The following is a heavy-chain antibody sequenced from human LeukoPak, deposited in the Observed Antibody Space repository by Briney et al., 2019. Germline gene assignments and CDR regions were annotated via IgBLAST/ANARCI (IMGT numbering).Heavy chain of an antibody. CDR1: GYTFTSYA. Sequence: GASVRVSCKASGYTFTSYAIQWVRQAPGQKLEWMGWINAGNGNTKYSQKFQGRVTITGDTSASTAYMELSSLRSEDTAVYYYAREHDIWAGFGFDYWGQGTLVTVSS. V-gene: IGHV1-3*01. CDR3: AREHDIWAGFGFDY. CDR2: INAGNGNT. J-gene: IGHJ4*02. D-gene: IGHD3-9*01.